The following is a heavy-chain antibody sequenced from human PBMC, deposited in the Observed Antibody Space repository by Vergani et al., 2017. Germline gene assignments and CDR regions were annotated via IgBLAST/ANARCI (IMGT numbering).Heavy chain of an antibody. J-gene: IGHJ6*02. CDR1: GFTFSDYY. Sequence: QVQLVESGGGLVKPGGSLRLSCAASGFTFSDYYMSWIRQAPGKGLEWVSYISSSGSTIYYADSVKGRFTISRENAKNSLYLQMNSLRAEDTAVYYCARDSSSSVYYYYGMDVWGQGTTVTVSS. D-gene: IGHD6-6*01. CDR3: ARDSSSSVYYYYGMDV. V-gene: IGHV3-11*01. CDR2: ISSSGSTI.